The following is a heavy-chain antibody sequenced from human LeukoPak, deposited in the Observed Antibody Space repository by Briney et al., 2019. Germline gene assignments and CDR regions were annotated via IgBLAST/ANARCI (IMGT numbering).Heavy chain of an antibody. CDR2: IHTSGST. Sequence: SETLSLTCTVSGGSISGYYWSWIRQPAGKGLEWIGRIHTSGSTDYNPSLKSRVTMSLDTSKNQFSLKLSSVTAADTAVYYCARGGQQLVEFWFDPWGQGTLVTVSS. D-gene: IGHD6-13*01. J-gene: IGHJ5*02. CDR3: ARGGQQLVEFWFDP. CDR1: GGSISGYY. V-gene: IGHV4-4*07.